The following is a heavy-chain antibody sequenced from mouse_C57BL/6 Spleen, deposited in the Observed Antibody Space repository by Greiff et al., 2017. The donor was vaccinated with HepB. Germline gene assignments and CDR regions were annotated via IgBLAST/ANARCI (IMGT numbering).Heavy chain of an antibody. CDR2: ISDGGSYT. CDR1: GFTFSSYA. J-gene: IGHJ2*01. CDR3: ARDKDVYYFDY. Sequence: EVMLVESGGGLVKPGGSLKLSCAASGFTFSSYAMSWVRQTPEKRLEWVATISDGGSYTYYPDNVKGRFTISRDNAKNNLYLQMSHLKSEDTAMYYCARDKDVYYFDYWGQGTTLTVSS. V-gene: IGHV5-4*01.